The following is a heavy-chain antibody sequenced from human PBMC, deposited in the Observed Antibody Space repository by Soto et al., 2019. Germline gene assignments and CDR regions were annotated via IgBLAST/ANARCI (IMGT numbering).Heavy chain of an antibody. D-gene: IGHD3-22*01. CDR1: GGSISSSNW. J-gene: IGHJ4*02. Sequence: PSETLSLTCAVSGGSISSSNWWSCVRQPPGKGLEWIGEIYHSGSTNYNPSLKSRVTISVDKSKNQFSLKLSSVTAADTAVYYCARLRYYYDSSGYYPPDYWGQGTLVTVSS. CDR3: ARLRYYYDSSGYYPPDY. CDR2: IYHSGST. V-gene: IGHV4-4*02.